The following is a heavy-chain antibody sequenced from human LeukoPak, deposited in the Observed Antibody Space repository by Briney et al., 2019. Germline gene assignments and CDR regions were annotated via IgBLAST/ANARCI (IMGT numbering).Heavy chain of an antibody. Sequence: GGSLRLSCAASRFIFSSYGMSWVRQAPGKGLEWVSAISGSGGSTYYADSVKGRFTISRDNSKNTLYLQMNSLRAEDTAVYYCAKALSRTGSGWYFDYWGQGTLVTVSS. CDR2: ISGSGGST. CDR3: AKALSRTGSGWYFDY. V-gene: IGHV3-23*01. D-gene: IGHD6-19*01. J-gene: IGHJ4*02. CDR1: RFIFSSYG.